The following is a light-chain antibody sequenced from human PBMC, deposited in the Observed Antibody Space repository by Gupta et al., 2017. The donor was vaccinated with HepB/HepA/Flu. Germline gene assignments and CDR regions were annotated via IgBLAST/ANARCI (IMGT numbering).Light chain of an antibody. V-gene: IGKV1-39*01. CDR1: QTLTNY. J-gene: IGKJ1*01. CDR2: SAS. CDR3: QQSFSFPWT. Sequence: DIQVTQSPSSLSASVGDRVTISCRASQTLTNYLNWYQWKPGKAPKVLIYSASRFQSGVPSRFSARGSGTDFTLTISSLQPEDLGIYYCQQSFSFPWTFGQGTTVEIK.